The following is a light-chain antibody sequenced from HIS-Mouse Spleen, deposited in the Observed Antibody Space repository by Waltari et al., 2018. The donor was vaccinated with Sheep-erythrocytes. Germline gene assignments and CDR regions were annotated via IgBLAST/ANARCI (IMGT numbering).Light chain of an antibody. J-gene: IGKJ2*01. V-gene: IGKV3-11*01. Sequence: EIVLTKSPATLSLSPGERATLSCRASQSVSSYLAWYQQKPGQAPSLLIYDASNRATGIPARFSGSGSGTDFTLTISSLEPEDFAVYYCQQRSNWYTFGQGTKLEIK. CDR3: QQRSNWYT. CDR2: DAS. CDR1: QSVSSY.